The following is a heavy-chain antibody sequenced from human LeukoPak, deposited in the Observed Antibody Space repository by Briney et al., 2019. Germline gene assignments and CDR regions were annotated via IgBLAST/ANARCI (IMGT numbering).Heavy chain of an antibody. CDR3: ARGVYIAAAQYGY. CDR1: GGSISSYY. CDR2: IYYSRTT. Sequence: SETLSLTCTVSGGSISSYYWSWIRQPPGKGLEWIGYIYYSRTTTYNPSLKSRVPISVDTSKNHFSLKLSSVTAADTAVYYCARGVYIAAAQYGYWGQGTLVTVSS. J-gene: IGHJ4*02. D-gene: IGHD6-13*01. V-gene: IGHV4-59*01.